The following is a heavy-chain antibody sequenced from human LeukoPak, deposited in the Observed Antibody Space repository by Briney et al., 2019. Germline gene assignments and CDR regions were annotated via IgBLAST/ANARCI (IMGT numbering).Heavy chain of an antibody. CDR1: GGSFSGYY. V-gene: IGHV4-34*01. J-gene: IGHJ4*02. Sequence: SETLSLTCAVYGGSFSGYYRSWIRQPPGKGLEWIGEINHSGSTNYNPSLKSRVTISVDTSKNQFSLKLSSVTAADTAVYYCARGRYSSGWIFDYWGQGTLVTVSS. CDR3: ARGRYSSGWIFDY. D-gene: IGHD6-19*01. CDR2: INHSGST.